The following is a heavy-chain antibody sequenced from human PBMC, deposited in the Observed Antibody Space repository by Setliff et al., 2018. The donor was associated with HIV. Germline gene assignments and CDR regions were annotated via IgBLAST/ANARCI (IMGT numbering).Heavy chain of an antibody. D-gene: IGHD4-17*01. Sequence: PSETLSLTCSVSGGSISTYHWSWIRQPPGKGLEWIGYIYKSGSTNYSPSLKSRVTISPGTSKNQFSLKLNSVTAADTAVYYCARRYGDYKIGDWFFDLWGRGTLVTVSS. CDR1: GGSISTYH. CDR2: IYKSGST. J-gene: IGHJ2*01. CDR3: ARRYGDYKIGDWFFDL. V-gene: IGHV4-59*12.